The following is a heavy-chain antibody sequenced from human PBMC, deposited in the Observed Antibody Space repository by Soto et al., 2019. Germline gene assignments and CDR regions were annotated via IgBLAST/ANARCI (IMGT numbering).Heavy chain of an antibody. CDR1: GGSFTYT. V-gene: IGHV1-69*01. CDR2: IIPIFGTT. D-gene: IGHD5-18*01. J-gene: IGHJ6*02. CDR3: ARLHSHGTYGMDV. Sequence: QMHLVQSGAEVKKPGSSVKVSCKASGGSFTYTLSWVRQAPGQGLEWMGGIIPIFGTTNYAQKFQDRVTITADESTNTAHMELNTLTSEDPAVYYCARLHSHGTYGMDVWGQGTTVTVSS.